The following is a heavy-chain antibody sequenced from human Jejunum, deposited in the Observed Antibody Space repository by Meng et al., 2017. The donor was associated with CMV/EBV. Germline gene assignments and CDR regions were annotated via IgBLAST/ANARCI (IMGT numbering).Heavy chain of an antibody. J-gene: IGHJ4*02. D-gene: IGHD1-26*01. CDR3: AKDGGSYLDYYFDY. V-gene: IGHV1-2*02. CDR1: EYTFTDYY. Sequence: SEYTFTDYYMQWVRQAPGQGLEWMGWINPNTGDTNYAQKFQGRVTMTRDMSINTVYMELTRLRSDDTAVYYCAKDGGSYLDYYFDYWGQGTLVTVSS. CDR2: INPNTGDT.